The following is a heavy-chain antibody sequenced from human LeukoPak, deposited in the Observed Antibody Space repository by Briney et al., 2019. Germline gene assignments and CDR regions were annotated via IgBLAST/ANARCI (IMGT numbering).Heavy chain of an antibody. CDR2: IHYSGST. D-gene: IGHD1-1*01. V-gene: IGHV4-59*12. CDR3: ARGWNPDFDY. Sequence: SETLSLTCTVSGGSISSSYWSWIRQPPGKGLEWIGYIHYSGSTNYNPSLKSRATISVDTSKAHFSLKLSSATAADTAVYYCARGWNPDFDYWGQGTLVTVSS. CDR1: GGSISSSY. J-gene: IGHJ4*02.